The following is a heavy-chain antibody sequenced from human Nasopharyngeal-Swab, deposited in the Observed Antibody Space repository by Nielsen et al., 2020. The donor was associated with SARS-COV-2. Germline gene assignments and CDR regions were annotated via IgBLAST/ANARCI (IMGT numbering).Heavy chain of an antibody. D-gene: IGHD3-10*01. CDR2: VYHFGNT. V-gene: IGHV4-30-2*01. J-gene: IGHJ4*02. Sequence: WIRQPPGKDMERIGSVYHFGNTYYNPSLKSRVTLSVDTSKNHFSLELAYVTAADTAVYYCARELGARNLYFDSWDQATLVTVS. CDR3: ARELGARNLYFDS.